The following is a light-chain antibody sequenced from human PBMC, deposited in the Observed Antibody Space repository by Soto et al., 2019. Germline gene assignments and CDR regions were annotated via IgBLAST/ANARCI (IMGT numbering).Light chain of an antibody. CDR1: QSVSSY. Sequence: EIVLTQSPATLSLSPGERATLSCRASQSVSSYLAWYQQKPGQAPRLLIYDASNRATGIPARFSGSGSGTDFTLTISSLEPEDFGVYYCQLRSKWTSTFGGGTKVEIK. CDR2: DAS. V-gene: IGKV3-11*01. J-gene: IGKJ4*01. CDR3: QLRSKWTST.